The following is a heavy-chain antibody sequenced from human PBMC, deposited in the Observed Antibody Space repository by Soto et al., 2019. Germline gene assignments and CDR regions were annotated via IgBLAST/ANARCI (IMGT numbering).Heavy chain of an antibody. D-gene: IGHD5-18*01. CDR2: IYYSGRT. CDR1: GGSFSSTSYY. V-gene: IGHV4-39*01. CDR3: ARPLYSYGPMDV. Sequence: SETLSLTCSVSGGSFSSTSYYWGWVRQPPGKGLEWIGSIYYSGRTYYNPSLKSRITISVDTSKNQFSLKLSSVTAADTAVYYCARPLYSYGPMDVWGQGPTVT. J-gene: IGHJ6*02.